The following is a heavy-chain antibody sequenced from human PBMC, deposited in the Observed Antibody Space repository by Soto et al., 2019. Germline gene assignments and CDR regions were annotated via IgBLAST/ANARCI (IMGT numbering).Heavy chain of an antibody. CDR1: GFTFGDYA. J-gene: IGHJ4*02. D-gene: IGHD6-19*01. Sequence: GGSLRLSCTASGFTFGDYAMSWFRQAPWKGLEWVGFIRSKAYGGTTEYAASVKGRFTISRDDSKSIAYLQMNSLKTEDTAVYYCAKAYNSGWSQSAGSWGQGTLVTVSS. CDR3: AKAYNSGWSQSAGS. CDR2: IRSKAYGGTT. V-gene: IGHV3-49*03.